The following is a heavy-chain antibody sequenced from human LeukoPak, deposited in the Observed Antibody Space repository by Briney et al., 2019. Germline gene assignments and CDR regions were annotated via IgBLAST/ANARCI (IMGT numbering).Heavy chain of an antibody. Sequence: GGSLRLSCVASGFTFSNYWMSWVRQAPGKGLEWVSFIYSGGNTYYADSVKGRFTISRDNSKNTVHLQMNSLRAEDTAMYYCARRAGDYSHPYDYWGQGTLVTVSS. J-gene: IGHJ4*02. D-gene: IGHD3-22*01. CDR2: IYSGGNT. CDR1: GFTFSNYW. CDR3: ARRAGDYSHPYDY. V-gene: IGHV3-53*01.